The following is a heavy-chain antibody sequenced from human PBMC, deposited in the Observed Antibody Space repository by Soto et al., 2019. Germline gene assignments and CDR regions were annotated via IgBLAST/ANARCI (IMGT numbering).Heavy chain of an antibody. CDR3: AAPGGITGTTDRSYYYYGMDV. J-gene: IGHJ6*02. CDR1: GFTFTSSA. V-gene: IGHV1-58*01. Sequence: ASVKVSCKASGFTFTSSAVQWVRQARGQRXEWIGWIVVGSGNTNYAQKFQERVTITRDMSTSTAYMELSSLRSEDTAVYYCAAPGGITGTTDRSYYYYGMDVWGQGTTVTVSS. D-gene: IGHD1-20*01. CDR2: IVVGSGNT.